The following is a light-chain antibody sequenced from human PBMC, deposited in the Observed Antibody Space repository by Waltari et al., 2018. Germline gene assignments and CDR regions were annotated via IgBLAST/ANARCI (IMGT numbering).Light chain of an antibody. J-gene: IGKJ4*01. V-gene: IGKV3-11*01. Sequence: EIVLTQSPATLSLSPGERATLSCRDSQSVYMYLACYQQRPGQAPRLLIYDTSNRATDIPARFSGSGSETDFSLTISSLEPEDFAVYYCQQRRNWPLTFGGGTKVEIK. CDR3: QQRRNWPLT. CDR2: DTS. CDR1: QSVYMY.